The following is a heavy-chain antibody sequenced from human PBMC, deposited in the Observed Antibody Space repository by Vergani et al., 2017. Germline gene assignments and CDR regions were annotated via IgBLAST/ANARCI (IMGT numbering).Heavy chain of an antibody. CDR2: VSGSSATP. Sequence: EVQLLDSGGGLVQPGGSLRLSCEASGFSFPGYAMSWVRQAPGKGLEWVSSVSGSSATPYYADSVKGRFIISRDNSKNTLHLQMNSLRADDTAVYYCTKCSRGYTGYFCDYWGQGALATVSS. J-gene: IGHJ4*02. CDR1: GFSFPGYA. V-gene: IGHV3-23*01. D-gene: IGHD5-12*01. CDR3: TKCSRGYTGYFCDY.